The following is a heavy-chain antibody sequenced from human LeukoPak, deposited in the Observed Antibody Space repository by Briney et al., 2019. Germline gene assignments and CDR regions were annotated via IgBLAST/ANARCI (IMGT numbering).Heavy chain of an antibody. CDR1: GYTFTGYY. CDR3: ARDFSSLKYVWGSYRYFDY. Sequence: ASVKVSCKASGYTFTGYYMHWVRQAPGQGLEWMGRINPNSGGTNYAQKFQGRVTMTRDTSISTAYMELSRLRSDDTAVYYCARDFSSLKYVWGSYRYFDYWGQGTLVTVSS. D-gene: IGHD3-16*02. V-gene: IGHV1-2*02. J-gene: IGHJ4*02. CDR2: INPNSGGT.